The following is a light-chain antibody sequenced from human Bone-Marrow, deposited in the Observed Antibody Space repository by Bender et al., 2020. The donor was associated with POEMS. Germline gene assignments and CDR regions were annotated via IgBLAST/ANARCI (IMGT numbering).Light chain of an antibody. Sequence: QSALTQPASVSGSPGQSITISCTGTSSDIGSYNHVSWYQQHPGKAPKLMVYDVRPPPSAASSRVSSSGADSAASLTSPQLQADDAADYQCSASASATTLFGGGTKLTVL. V-gene: IGLV2-14*03. CDR1: SSDIGSYNH. J-gene: IGLJ2*01. CDR2: DVR. CDR3: SASASATTL.